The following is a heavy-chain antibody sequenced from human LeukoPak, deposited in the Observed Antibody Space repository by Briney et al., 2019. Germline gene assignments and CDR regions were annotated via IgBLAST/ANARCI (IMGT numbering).Heavy chain of an antibody. J-gene: IGHJ5*02. CDR3: ARHTWYSSSWNWFDP. V-gene: IGHV3-23*01. D-gene: IGHD6-13*01. CDR1: GFTFSSYA. Sequence: GGSLRLSCVASGFTFSSYAMSWVRQAPGKGLEWVSSISGSGANTHYADSVKGRFTISRDNSKNTLYLQMNSLRAEDTAVYYCARHTWYSSSWNWFDPWGQGTLVTVSS. CDR2: ISGSGANT.